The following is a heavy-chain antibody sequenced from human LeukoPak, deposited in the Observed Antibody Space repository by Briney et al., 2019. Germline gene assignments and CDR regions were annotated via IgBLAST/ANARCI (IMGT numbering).Heavy chain of an antibody. Sequence: GGSLRLSCAASGFTFSSYGMHWVRQAPGRGLEWVAFIRSDGTTKYYADSVKGRFTISRDNSKNTLSLQLNSLRAEDTAVYYCAKGTPPLDYFDSWGQGTLVTVSS. V-gene: IGHV3-30*02. CDR2: IRSDGTTK. CDR3: AKGTPPLDYFDS. CDR1: GFTFSSYG. J-gene: IGHJ4*02.